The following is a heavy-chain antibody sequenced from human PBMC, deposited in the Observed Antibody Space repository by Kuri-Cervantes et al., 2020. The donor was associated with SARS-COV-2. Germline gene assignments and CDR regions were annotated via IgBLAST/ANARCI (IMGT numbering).Heavy chain of an antibody. CDR1: GFGFNSYW. D-gene: IGHD6-19*01. J-gene: IGHJ4*02. V-gene: IGHV3-23*03. CDR2: IYSGGSST. CDR3: ARETEVAGIDY. Sequence: GESLKISCAASGFGFNSYWISWVRQAPGKGLEWVSVIYSGGSSTYYADSVKGRFTISRDNSKNTLYLQMNSLRAEDTALYYCARETEVAGIDYWGQGILVTVSS.